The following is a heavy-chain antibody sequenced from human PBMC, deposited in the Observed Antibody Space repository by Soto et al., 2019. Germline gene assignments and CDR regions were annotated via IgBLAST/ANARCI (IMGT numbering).Heavy chain of an antibody. V-gene: IGHV4-30-4*01. J-gene: IGHJ5*02. D-gene: IGHD2-2*01. CDR3: AGLKYPQIVSDPADRGTPWFDP. Sequence: SETLSLTCTVSGGSMRSDNYFWSWIRQPPGKGLEWIGYIYYSGSAYYNPSLERRITMSVDTSKKQFSLKLTSVTAADTAIYYWAGLKYPQIVSDPADRGTPWFDPGGKGALVTVPS. CDR2: IYYSGSA. CDR1: GGSMRSDNYF.